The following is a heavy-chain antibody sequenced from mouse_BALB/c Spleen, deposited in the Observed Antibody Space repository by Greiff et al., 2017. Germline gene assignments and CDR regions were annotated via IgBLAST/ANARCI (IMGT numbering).Heavy chain of an antibody. D-gene: IGHD2-1*01. CDR2: IYPYNGGT. CDR3: ARSYGNYVDFDV. Sequence: VQLQQSGPELVKPGASVKISCKASGYTFTDYNMHWVKQSHGKSLEWIGYIYPYNGGTGYNQKFKSKATLTVDNSSSTAYMELRSLTSEDSAVYYCARSYGNYVDFDVWGAGTTVTVSS. V-gene: IGHV1S29*02. J-gene: IGHJ1*01. CDR1: GYTFTDYN.